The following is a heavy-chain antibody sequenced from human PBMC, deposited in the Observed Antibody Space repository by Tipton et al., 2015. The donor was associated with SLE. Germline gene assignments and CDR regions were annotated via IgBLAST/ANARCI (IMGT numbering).Heavy chain of an antibody. D-gene: IGHD3-3*01. CDR1: GFTFSSYS. J-gene: IGHJ6*02. CDR2: ISSSSSYI. CDR3: ARLTTIFGVVKNGMDV. Sequence: LRLSCAASGFTFSSYSMNWVRQAPGKGLEWVSSISSSSSYIYYTDSVKGRFTISRDNAKNSLYLQMSSLRAEDTAVYYCARLTTIFGVVKNGMDVWGQGTTVTVSS. V-gene: IGHV3-21*01.